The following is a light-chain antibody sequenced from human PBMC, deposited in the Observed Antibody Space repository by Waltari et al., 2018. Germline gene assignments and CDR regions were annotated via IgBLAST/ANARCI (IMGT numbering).Light chain of an antibody. J-gene: IGLJ3*02. V-gene: IGLV1-51*01. CDR3: GTWDSSLSAGV. Sequence: QSVLPQPPSVSAAPGQKVTISCSGTRFTIGNNYVSWYQQLPGTPPKLLISGNNKRPSGIPDRFSGSKSGTSATLGITGLQTGDEADYYCGTWDSSLSAGVFGGGTKLTVL. CDR1: RFTIGNNY. CDR2: GNN.